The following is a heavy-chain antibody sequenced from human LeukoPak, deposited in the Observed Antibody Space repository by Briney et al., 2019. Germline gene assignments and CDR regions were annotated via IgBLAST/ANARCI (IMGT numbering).Heavy chain of an antibody. CDR1: GGSFSGYY. Sequence: SETLSLTCAVYGGSFSGYYWSWIRQPPGKGLEWIGYIYYSGSTYYNPSLKSRVTISVDTSKNQFSLKLSSVTAADTAVYYCATWDSQQLVWGQGTMATVSS. J-gene: IGHJ3*01. D-gene: IGHD6-13*01. CDR2: IYYSGST. V-gene: IGHV4-30-4*08. CDR3: ATWDSQQLV.